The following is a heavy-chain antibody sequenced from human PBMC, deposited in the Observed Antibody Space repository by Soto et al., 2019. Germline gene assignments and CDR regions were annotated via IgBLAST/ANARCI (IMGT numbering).Heavy chain of an antibody. CDR1: GFTFSNYT. CDR2: IGGSGGTT. CDR3: AKLSGEYYDFWSAFDI. D-gene: IGHD3-3*01. J-gene: IGHJ3*02. V-gene: IGHV3-23*01. Sequence: GGSLRLSCAASGFTFSNYTMSWVRQAPGKGLEWVSDIGGSGGTTYYADSVKGRFTISRDNSKNTLYLQMNSLRAEDTAVYYCAKLSGEYYDFWSAFDIWGQGTVVTVSS.